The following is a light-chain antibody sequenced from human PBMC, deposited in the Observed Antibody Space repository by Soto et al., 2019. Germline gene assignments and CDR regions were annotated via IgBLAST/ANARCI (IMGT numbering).Light chain of an antibody. CDR1: QSVSSN. V-gene: IGKV3-15*01. CDR3: QQYKSCPPLT. J-gene: IGKJ4*01. Sequence: EIVMTQSPATLSVSPGETATLSCRASQSVSSNLAWYQQKPGQAPSLLIYGASTRATDIPPRFSGSGSGTEFTLTITSLQSEDFAVYYCQQYKSCPPLTFGGGTKVEIK. CDR2: GAS.